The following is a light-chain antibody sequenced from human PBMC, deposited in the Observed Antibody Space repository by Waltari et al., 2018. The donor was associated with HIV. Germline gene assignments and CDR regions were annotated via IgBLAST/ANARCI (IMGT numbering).Light chain of an antibody. CDR1: SSNIGSNS. Sequence: QSVLTQPPSASGTPGQRVTISCCGSSSNIGSNSVYWYQQLPGTAPKLLIYRDNQRPSGVPDRFSGSKSGTSASLAISGLRSDDEADYYCAAWDDSLSGVVFGGGTKVTVL. CDR2: RDN. J-gene: IGLJ2*01. CDR3: AAWDDSLSGVV. V-gene: IGLV1-47*01.